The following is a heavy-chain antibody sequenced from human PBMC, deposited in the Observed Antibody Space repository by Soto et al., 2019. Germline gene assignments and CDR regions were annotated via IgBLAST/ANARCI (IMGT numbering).Heavy chain of an antibody. CDR2: IKQDGSEK. CDR1: GFTFSSYW. Sequence: GGSLRLSCAASGFTFSSYWMSWVRQAPGKGLEWVANIKQDGSEKYYVDSVKGRFTISRDNAKNSLYPQMNSLRAEDTAVYYCARDLAVAVDNWFDPWGQGTLVTVSS. CDR3: ARDLAVAVDNWFDP. D-gene: IGHD6-19*01. J-gene: IGHJ5*02. V-gene: IGHV3-7*01.